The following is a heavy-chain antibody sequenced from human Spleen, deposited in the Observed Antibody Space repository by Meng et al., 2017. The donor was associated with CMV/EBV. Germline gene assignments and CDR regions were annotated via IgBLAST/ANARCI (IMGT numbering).Heavy chain of an antibody. CDR2: IYYSGST. CDR1: GGSISSSSYY. Sequence: SETLSLTCTVSGGSISSSSYYWGWIRQPPGKGLEWIGSIYYSGSTYYNPSLKSRVTISVDTSKNQFPLKLSSVTAADTAVYYCAREGGGANKRSIDYWGQGTLVTVSS. CDR3: AREGGGANKRSIDY. V-gene: IGHV4-39*06. D-gene: IGHD1-26*01. J-gene: IGHJ4*02.